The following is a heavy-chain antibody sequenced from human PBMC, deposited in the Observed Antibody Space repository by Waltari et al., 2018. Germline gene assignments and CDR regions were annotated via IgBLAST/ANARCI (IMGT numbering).Heavy chain of an antibody. CDR3: AKGRLRSYYYGMDV. CDR2: ISWNSGSI. CDR1: GFTFDDSA. V-gene: IGHV3-9*03. D-gene: IGHD4-17*01. J-gene: IGHJ6*02. Sequence: EVQLVESGGGLVQPGRSLRLSCAASGFTFDDSAMHWVRQAPGKGLEWVSCISWNSGSIGYADSVKGRFTISRDNAKNSLYLQMNSLRAEDMALYYCAKGRLRSYYYGMDVWGQGTTVTVSS.